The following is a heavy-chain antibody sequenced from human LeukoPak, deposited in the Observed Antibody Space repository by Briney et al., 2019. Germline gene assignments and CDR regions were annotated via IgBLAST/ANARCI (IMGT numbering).Heavy chain of an antibody. V-gene: IGHV4-59*01. CDR3: ARALNYYDSSGYYTAFDI. Sequence: SETLSLTCTVSGGSISSYYWSWIRQPPGKGLEWIGYIYYSGSTNYNPYLKSRVTISVDTSKNQFSLKLSSVTAADTAVYYCARALNYYDSSGYYTAFDIWGQGTMVTVSS. CDR1: GGSISSYY. CDR2: IYYSGST. D-gene: IGHD3-22*01. J-gene: IGHJ3*02.